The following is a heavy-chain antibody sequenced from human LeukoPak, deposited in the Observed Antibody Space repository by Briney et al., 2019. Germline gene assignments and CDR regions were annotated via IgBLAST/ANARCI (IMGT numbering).Heavy chain of an antibody. J-gene: IGHJ3*02. Sequence: GGSLRLSCAASGFTFSSYGMHWVRQAPGKGLEWVAFIRYDGSNKYYADSVKGRFTISRDNAKKSLFLEMNSLRVEDTAVYYCARDRSGSSSVDDAFDIWGQGIMVTVSS. CDR3: ARDRSGSSSVDDAFDI. V-gene: IGHV3-30*02. D-gene: IGHD1-26*01. CDR2: IRYDGSNK. CDR1: GFTFSSYG.